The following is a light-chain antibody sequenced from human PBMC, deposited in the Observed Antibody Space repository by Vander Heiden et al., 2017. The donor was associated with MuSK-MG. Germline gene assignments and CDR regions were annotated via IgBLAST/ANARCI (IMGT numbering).Light chain of an antibody. V-gene: IGKV3-15*01. J-gene: IGKJ3*01. CDR1: QSVSSN. Sequence: EIVMPHSPATLSVSPGERATLSCRASQSVSSNLAWYQQKPGQAPRRLIYGTSTRATGIPARFSGSGSGTEFTLTISSLQSEDFAVYYCQQYNNWPPITFGHGTKVDI. CDR2: GTS. CDR3: QQYNNWPPIT.